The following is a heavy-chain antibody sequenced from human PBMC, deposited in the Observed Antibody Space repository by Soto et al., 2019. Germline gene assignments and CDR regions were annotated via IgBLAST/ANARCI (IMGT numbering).Heavy chain of an antibody. CDR1: GGSVSSGSHY. V-gene: IGHV4-61*01. CDR3: ARDYRGYTTGYAFDI. D-gene: IGHD5-18*01. CDR2: VYYSGTT. J-gene: IGHJ3*02. Sequence: QVQLQESGPGLVKPSETLSLTCTVSGGSVSSGSHYWSWIRQPPGKGLEWIGYVYYSGTTNYNPSFKSRVTISVDTSRNQFSLKLSSVTAADTAVYYCARDYRGYTTGYAFDIWGQGTMVTVSS.